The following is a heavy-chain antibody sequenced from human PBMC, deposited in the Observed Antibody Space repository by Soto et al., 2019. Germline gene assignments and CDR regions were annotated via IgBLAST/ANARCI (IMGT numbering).Heavy chain of an antibody. Sequence: QVQLVQSGAEVKKPGSSVKVSCKASGGTFSSYTISWVRQAPGQGLEWMGRIIPILGIANYAQKFQGRVTITADKSTSTAYMELSSLRSEDTAVYYCARDRYSSGPNWFDPWGQGTLVTVSS. J-gene: IGHJ5*02. D-gene: IGHD6-19*01. CDR3: ARDRYSSGPNWFDP. CDR1: GGTFSSYT. V-gene: IGHV1-69*08. CDR2: IIPILGIA.